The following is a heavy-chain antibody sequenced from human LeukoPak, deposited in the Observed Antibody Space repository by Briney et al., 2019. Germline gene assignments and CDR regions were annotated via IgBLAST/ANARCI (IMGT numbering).Heavy chain of an antibody. CDR3: ARLYYYNSGRSYPSIYFNY. Sequence: QPGGSLRLSCAASGFTFSSYWMSWVRQAPGKGLEWVANIKEDGSEKDYVDSVKGRSTVSRDNAKNSLYLQMNTLRAEDTAKYYCARLYYYNSGRSYPSIYFNYWGQGTPVTVSS. CDR1: GFTFSSYW. V-gene: IGHV3-7*01. J-gene: IGHJ4*02. D-gene: IGHD3-10*01. CDR2: IKEDGSEK.